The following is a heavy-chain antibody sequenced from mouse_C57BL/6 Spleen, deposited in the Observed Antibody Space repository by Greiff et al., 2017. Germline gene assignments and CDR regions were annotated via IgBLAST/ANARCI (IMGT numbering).Heavy chain of an antibody. CDR2: ISSGSSTT. D-gene: IGHD1-1*01. CDR1: GFTFSDYG. CDR3: ARTTGFAY. V-gene: IGHV5-17*01. J-gene: IGHJ3*01. Sequence: EVQVVESGGGLAKPGGSLKLSCAASGFTFSDYGMHWVRQAPEKGLEWVAYISSGSSTTYYADPVKGRFTISRENAKNTLFLQRTSLRSEDTAMYYCARTTGFAYWGQGTLVTVSA.